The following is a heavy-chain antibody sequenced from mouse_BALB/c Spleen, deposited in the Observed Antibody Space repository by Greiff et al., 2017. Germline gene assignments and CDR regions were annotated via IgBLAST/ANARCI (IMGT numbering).Heavy chain of an antibody. CDR3: ARHRYDHGYFDY. J-gene: IGHJ2*01. V-gene: IGHV5-12-2*01. CDR2: ISNGGGST. CDR1: GFTFSSYT. Sequence: EVKLVESGGGLVQPGGSLKLSCAASGFTFSSYTMSWVRQTPEKRLEWVAYISNGGGSTYYPDTVKGRFTISRDNAKNTLYLQMSSLKSEDTAMYYCARHRYDHGYFDYWGQGTTLTVSS. D-gene: IGHD2-14*01.